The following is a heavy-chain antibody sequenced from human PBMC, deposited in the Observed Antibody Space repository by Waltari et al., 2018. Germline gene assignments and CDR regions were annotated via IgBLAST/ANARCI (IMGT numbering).Heavy chain of an antibody. CDR1: GYTFNDYF. J-gene: IGHJ4*02. CDR3: SRGTIPGHYDCWNGHRGHDK. Sequence: QVHLVQSGPEVLEPGASVKVSCKTSGYTFNDYFIHWVRQAPGQGLEWMGRVNPNSGGVNYAQKFQGRVTMTADSSIRTAFMEMRGMRSDDTAFYFCSRGTIPGHYDCWNGHRGHDKWGQGTLVTVSS. D-gene: IGHD3-3*01. V-gene: IGHV1-2*06. CDR2: VNPNSGGV.